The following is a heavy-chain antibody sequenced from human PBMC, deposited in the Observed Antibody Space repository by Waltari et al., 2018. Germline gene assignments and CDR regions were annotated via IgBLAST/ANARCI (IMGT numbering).Heavy chain of an antibody. D-gene: IGHD3-22*01. CDR2: IYYSGST. CDR3: AIRVDYYDSSGYVDY. J-gene: IGHJ4*02. CDR1: GGSISSHN. V-gene: IGHV4-59*11. Sequence: QVQLQESGPGLVKPSETLSLTCTVSGGSISSHNWSWIRQPPGKGLEWIGYIYYSGSTNYNPSLKSRVTISVDTSKNQFSLKLSSVTAADTAVYYCAIRVDYYDSSGYVDYWGQGTLVTVSS.